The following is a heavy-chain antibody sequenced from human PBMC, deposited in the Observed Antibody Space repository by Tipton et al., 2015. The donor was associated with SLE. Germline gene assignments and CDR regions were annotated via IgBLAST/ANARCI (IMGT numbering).Heavy chain of an antibody. D-gene: IGHD3-22*01. Sequence: SLRLSCAASGFRFDDYGMHWVRQAPGKGLEWVSGINWNSGIIAYADSVKGRFTISRDNSKKTLFLQMNSLRVEDTAVYYCARPVGITDYFDYWGQGTLVAVSS. CDR1: GFRFDDYG. CDR3: ARPVGITDYFDY. CDR2: INWNSGII. J-gene: IGHJ4*02. V-gene: IGHV3-9*01.